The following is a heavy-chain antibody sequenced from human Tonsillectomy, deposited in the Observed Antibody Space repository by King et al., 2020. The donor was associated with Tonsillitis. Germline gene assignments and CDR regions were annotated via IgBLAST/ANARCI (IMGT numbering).Heavy chain of an antibody. CDR3: ARDEGSGSGLRGFDY. D-gene: IGHD1-26*01. CDR1: GFTFSSYW. V-gene: IGHV3-74*01. J-gene: IGHJ4*02. Sequence: VQLVESGGGLVQPGGSLRLSCAASGFTFSSYWMHWVRPAPGKGLVCVSRINNDGRTTNYSDSVKGRFTTSRDKAKNTLYLQLNSLRGEDMAVYYCARDEGSGSGLRGFDYWGQGTLVTVSS. CDR2: INNDGRTT.